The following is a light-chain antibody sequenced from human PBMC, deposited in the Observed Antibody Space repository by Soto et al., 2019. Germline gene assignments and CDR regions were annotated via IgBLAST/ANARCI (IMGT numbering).Light chain of an antibody. CDR2: ATS. J-gene: IGKJ2*01. CDR1: QSVDRNY. V-gene: IGKV3-20*01. CDR3: QQYGGSPPAYT. Sequence: EVVLTQSPGPLSLSPGERATLSCRASQSVDRNYLSWFQHKRGQPPRVLVFATSSRAAGTPVRFSGSGSGTNFTLTTTRVEPEDFGVYYCQQYGGSPPAYTFGLGTKLEI.